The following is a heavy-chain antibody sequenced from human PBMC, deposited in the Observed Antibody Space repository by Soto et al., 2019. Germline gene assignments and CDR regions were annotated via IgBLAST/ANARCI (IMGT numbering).Heavy chain of an antibody. CDR3: AREAGPILAVTYYDFWSGYYTFDY. V-gene: IGHV1-18*01. CDR1: GYTFTSYG. CDR2: ISAYNGNT. Sequence: ASVKVSCKASGYTFTSYGISWVRQAPGQGLEWMGWISAYNGNTNYAQKLQGRVTMTTDTSTSTAYMELRSLRSDDTAVYYCAREAGPILAVTYYDFWSGYYTFDYWGQGTLVTVSS. J-gene: IGHJ4*02. D-gene: IGHD3-3*01.